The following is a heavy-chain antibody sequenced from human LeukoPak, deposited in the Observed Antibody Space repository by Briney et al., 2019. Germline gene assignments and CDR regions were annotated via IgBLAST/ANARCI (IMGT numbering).Heavy chain of an antibody. CDR1: GGSISSYY. Sequence: PSETLSLTCTVSGGSISSYYWSWIRQPPGKGLECIGYIYHSGSTNYNPSLKGRVTISVDTSNKQFSLKLSSVTAADTAVYYCARVSTLQYYYYMDVWGKGTTVTVSS. V-gene: IGHV4-59*01. CDR2: IYHSGST. J-gene: IGHJ6*03. CDR3: ARVSTLQYYYYMDV.